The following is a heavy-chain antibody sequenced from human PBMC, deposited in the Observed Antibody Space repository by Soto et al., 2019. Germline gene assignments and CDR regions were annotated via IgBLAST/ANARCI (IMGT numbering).Heavy chain of an antibody. CDR2: ISAYNANA. CDR3: ARENSYFAY. CDR1: GYTFRNFG. J-gene: IGHJ4*02. Sequence: QIHLLQSGAEVHKPGASVKVTCKASGYTFRNFGISWVRQAPGQGLEWMGWISAYNANANYAQKFQGRLTMTADTSTSTAYMELRSLRSDDTAVYYCARENSYFAYWGQGTLVTVSS. V-gene: IGHV1-18*01.